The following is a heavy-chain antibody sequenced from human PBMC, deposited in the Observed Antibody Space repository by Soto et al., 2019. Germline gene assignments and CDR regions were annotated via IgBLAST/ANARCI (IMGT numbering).Heavy chain of an antibody. CDR3: ARGGYSYGVGHAFDI. D-gene: IGHD5-18*01. J-gene: IGHJ3*02. V-gene: IGHV1-2*02. CDR1: GYTFTGYY. CDR2: INPNSGGT. Sequence: QVQLVQSGAEVKKPGASVKVSCKASGYTFTGYYMHWVRQAPGQGLEWMGWINPNSGGTNYAQKFQGRVTITADESTSTAYMELSSLRSEDTAVYYCARGGYSYGVGHAFDIWGQGTMVTVSS.